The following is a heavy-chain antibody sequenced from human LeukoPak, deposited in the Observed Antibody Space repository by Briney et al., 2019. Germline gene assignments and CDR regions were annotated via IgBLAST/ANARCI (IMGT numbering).Heavy chain of an antibody. CDR2: ISSDGGST. Sequence: GGSLRLSCAASGFTFSSYPMHWVRQAPGKGLEYVSAISSDGGSTYYANSVKGRFTISRDNSKNTLYLQMGSLRAEDMAVYYCAKADYDSSAYYADHWGQGTLVTVSS. CDR1: GFTFSSYP. V-gene: IGHV3-64*01. J-gene: IGHJ4*02. D-gene: IGHD3-22*01. CDR3: AKADYDSSAYYADH.